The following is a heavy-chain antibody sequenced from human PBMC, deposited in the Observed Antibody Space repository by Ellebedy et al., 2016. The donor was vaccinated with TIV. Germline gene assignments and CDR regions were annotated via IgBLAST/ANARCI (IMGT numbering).Heavy chain of an antibody. D-gene: IGHD6-19*01. V-gene: IGHV5-51*01. J-gene: IGHJ4*02. CDR2: IYPGDSDT. Sequence: KVSCKGSGYSFTSYWIGWVRQMPGKGMEWMGIIYPGDSDTRYSPSFQGQVTISADKSISTAYLQWSSLKPSDTAMYYCARFSIAVAGIDNWGQGTLVTVSS. CDR3: ARFSIAVAGIDN. CDR1: GYSFTSYW.